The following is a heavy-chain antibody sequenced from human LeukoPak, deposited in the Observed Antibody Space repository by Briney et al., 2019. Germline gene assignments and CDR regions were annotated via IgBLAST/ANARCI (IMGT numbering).Heavy chain of an antibody. Sequence: GGSLRLSCAASGFTFSAYWMTWVRQAPGKGLEWVANMKQDGIEKNYLDSVKGRFTISRDNAKNSVYLQMNSLRVEDTAVYYCARSTGWYPDYWGRGTLVTVS. CDR1: GFTFSAYW. D-gene: IGHD6-19*01. V-gene: IGHV3-7*01. CDR2: MKQDGIEK. CDR3: ARSTGWYPDY. J-gene: IGHJ4*02.